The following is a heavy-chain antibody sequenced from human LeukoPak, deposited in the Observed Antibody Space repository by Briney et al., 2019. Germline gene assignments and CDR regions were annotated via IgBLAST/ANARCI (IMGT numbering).Heavy chain of an antibody. V-gene: IGHV1-8*01. Sequence: GASVKVSCKASGYTFTSYDINWVRQATGQGLEWMGWMSPNSGNTGYAQKFQGRVTMTRNTSISTAYMELSSLRSEDTAVYYCARGLEGFLASGDYYYYGMDVWGQGTTVTVSS. CDR2: MSPNSGNT. CDR3: ARGLEGFLASGDYYYYGMDV. CDR1: GYTFTSYD. J-gene: IGHJ6*02. D-gene: IGHD3-3*01.